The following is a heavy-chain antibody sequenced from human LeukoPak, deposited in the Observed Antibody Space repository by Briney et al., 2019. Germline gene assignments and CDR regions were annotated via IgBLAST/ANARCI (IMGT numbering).Heavy chain of an antibody. D-gene: IGHD4-11*01. CDR3: ARDAQRGFDYSNSLQY. V-gene: IGHV3-33*01. CDR1: GVTFNHYG. CDR2: IWSDGTNR. J-gene: IGHJ4*02. Sequence: GGSLRLSCAATGVTFNHYGMHWVRQAPGKGLEWVAVIWSDGTNRYYAGSVKGRFTISRADSRNTVYLQMNTLRPEDTGMYYCARDAQRGFDYSNSLQYWGEGTPVTV.